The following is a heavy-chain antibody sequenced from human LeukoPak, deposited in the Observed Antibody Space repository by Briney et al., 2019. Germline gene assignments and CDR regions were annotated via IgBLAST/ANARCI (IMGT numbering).Heavy chain of an antibody. Sequence: ASVKVSCKASGGTFSNYAISWVRQAPGQGPEWLGGIIPMFGTANYAQKFQDRVTITADESTSTAYMELSSLRSEDTAVYYCARDLITMVRGGYRGSYYFDYWGQGTLVTVSS. V-gene: IGHV1-69*13. J-gene: IGHJ4*02. CDR1: GGTFSNYA. CDR3: ARDLITMVRGGYRGSYYFDY. CDR2: IIPMFGTA. D-gene: IGHD3-10*01.